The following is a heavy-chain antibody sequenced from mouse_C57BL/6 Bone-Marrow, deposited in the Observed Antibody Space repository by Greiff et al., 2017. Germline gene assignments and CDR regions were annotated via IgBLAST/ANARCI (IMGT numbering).Heavy chain of an antibody. J-gene: IGHJ3*01. CDR3: ASQGNWAAWFAY. CDR2: IWSGGST. Sequence: VKLMESGPGLVQPSQSLSITCTVSGFSLTSYGVHWVRQSPGKGLEWLGVIWSGGSTDYNAAFISRLSISKDNSKSQVFFKMNSLQADDTAIYYCASQGNWAAWFAYWGQGTLVTVSA. CDR1: GFSLTSYG. D-gene: IGHD4-1*02. V-gene: IGHV2-2*01.